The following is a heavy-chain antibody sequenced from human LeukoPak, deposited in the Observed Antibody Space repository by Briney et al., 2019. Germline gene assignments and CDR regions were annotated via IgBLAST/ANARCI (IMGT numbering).Heavy chain of an antibody. CDR2: INHSGST. V-gene: IGHV4-34*01. D-gene: IGHD3-10*01. J-gene: IGHJ6*02. Sequence: SETLSLTCAVYGGSFSGYYWSWIRQPPGKGLEWIGEINHSGSTNYNPSLKSRVTISVDTSKNQFSLKLSSVTAADTAVYYCARVGMWFGPDDYYYGMDVWGQGTTVTVSS. CDR1: GGSFSGYY. CDR3: ARVGMWFGPDDYYYGMDV.